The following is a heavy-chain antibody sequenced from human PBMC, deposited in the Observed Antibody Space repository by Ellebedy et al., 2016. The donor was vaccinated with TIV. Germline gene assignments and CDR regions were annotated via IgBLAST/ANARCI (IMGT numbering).Heavy chain of an antibody. J-gene: IGHJ3*02. Sequence: SETLSLXCTVSGDSISSYYWSWIRQPPGKGLEWIGYIYYSGSTNYNPSLKSRVTISVDTSKNQFSLKLSSVTAADTAVYYCASRAIFGMGIDAFDIWGQGTMVTVSS. V-gene: IGHV4-59*01. D-gene: IGHD3-3*01. CDR1: GDSISSYY. CDR3: ASRAIFGMGIDAFDI. CDR2: IYYSGST.